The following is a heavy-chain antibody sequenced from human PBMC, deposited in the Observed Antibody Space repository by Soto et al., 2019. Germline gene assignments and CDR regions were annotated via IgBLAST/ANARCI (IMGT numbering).Heavy chain of an antibody. Sequence: EVQLVESGGGLVQPGGSLRLSCAASGFTFSSYWMHWVRQAPGKGLVWVSRINSDGSSTSYADSVKGRFTISRDNAKNTLYLQMNSLRAEDTAVYYCARGPVYYDFWSAEYFQHWGQGTLVTVSS. J-gene: IGHJ1*01. CDR1: GFTFSSYW. D-gene: IGHD3-3*01. CDR3: ARGPVYYDFWSAEYFQH. CDR2: INSDGSST. V-gene: IGHV3-74*01.